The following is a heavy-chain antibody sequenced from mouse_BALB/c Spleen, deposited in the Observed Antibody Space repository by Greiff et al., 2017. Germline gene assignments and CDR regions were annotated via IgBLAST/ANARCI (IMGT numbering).Heavy chain of an antibody. V-gene: IGHV1-9*01. CDR2: ILPGSGST. J-gene: IGHJ3*01. Sequence: QVQLKQSGAELMKPGASVKISCKATGYTFSSYWIEWVKQRPGHGLEWIGEILPGSGSTNYNEKFKGKATFTADTSSNTAYMQLSSLTSEDSAVYYCARGGISLKAWFAYWGQGTLVTVSA. CDR1: GYTFSSYW. CDR3: ARGGISLKAWFAY.